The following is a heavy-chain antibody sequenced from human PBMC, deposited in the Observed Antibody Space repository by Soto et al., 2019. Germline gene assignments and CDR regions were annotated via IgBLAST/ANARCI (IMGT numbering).Heavy chain of an antibody. V-gene: IGHV3-33*01. CDR3: ARDKLDIVVVPAADVYMDV. D-gene: IGHD2-2*01. Sequence: PLGGSLRLSCAASGFTFSSYGMHWVRQAPGKGLEWVAVIWYDGSNKYYADSVKGRFTISRDNSKNTLYLQMNSLRAEDTAVYYCARDKLDIVVVPAADVYMDVWGKGTTVTVSS. CDR2: IWYDGSNK. CDR1: GFTFSSYG. J-gene: IGHJ6*03.